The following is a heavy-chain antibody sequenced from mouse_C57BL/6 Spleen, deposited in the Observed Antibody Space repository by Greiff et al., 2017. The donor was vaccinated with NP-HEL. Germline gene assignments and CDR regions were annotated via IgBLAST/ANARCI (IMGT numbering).Heavy chain of an antibody. CDR2: IDPNSGGT. V-gene: IGHV1-72*01. Sequence: QVQLQQPGAELVRPGSSVKLSCKASGYTFTSYWMHWVKQRPGRGLEWIGRIDPNSGGTKYNEKFKSKATLTVDKPSSTAYMQLSSLTSEDSAVYYCASHYDGLYYFDYWGQGTTLTVSS. D-gene: IGHD1-2*01. CDR1: GYTFTSYW. CDR3: ASHYDGLYYFDY. J-gene: IGHJ2*01.